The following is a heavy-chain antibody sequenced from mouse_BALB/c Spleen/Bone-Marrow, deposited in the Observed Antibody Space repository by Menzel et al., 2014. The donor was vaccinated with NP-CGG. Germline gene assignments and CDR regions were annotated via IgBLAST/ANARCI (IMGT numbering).Heavy chain of an antibody. CDR1: GYTFTSYV. CDR2: INPYNDGT. J-gene: IGHJ4*01. Sequence: EVQLHQSGPELVKPGASVKMSCKASGYTFTSYVLHWVKQKPGQGLEWIGYINPYNDGTKSNEKFKGKATLTSDKSSSTAYMELSSLTSEDSAVYYCAREDGYYGMDYWGQGTSVTVSS. CDR3: AREDGYYGMDY. V-gene: IGHV1-14*01. D-gene: IGHD2-3*01.